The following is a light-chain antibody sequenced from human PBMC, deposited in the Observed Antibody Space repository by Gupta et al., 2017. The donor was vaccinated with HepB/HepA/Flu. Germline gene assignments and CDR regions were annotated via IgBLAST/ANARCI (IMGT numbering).Light chain of an antibody. Sequence: IVMTQSPATLSLSPGGRATLSCRASQSVSSNLAWYQQKPGQAPRLLIYDASTRATGIAARFSGSGSGTDFTLTISSRQSEDFAVYYCEQYNNWPQRTFGQGTKVEI. CDR3: EQYNNWPQRT. CDR2: DAS. CDR1: QSVSSN. V-gene: IGKV3-15*01. J-gene: IGKJ1*01.